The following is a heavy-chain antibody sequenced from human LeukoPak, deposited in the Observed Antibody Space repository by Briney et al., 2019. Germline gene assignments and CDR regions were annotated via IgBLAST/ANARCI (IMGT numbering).Heavy chain of an antibody. Sequence: PGGSLRLSCGASGFSVSSNYMNWVRQAPGKGLEWVSMIYSGGDTHYADSVKGRFTISRDNSKNTLYLQMNSLRAEDTAVYYCARSSSWVFDYWGQGTLVTVSS. CDR1: GFSVSSNY. D-gene: IGHD6-13*01. V-gene: IGHV3-66*01. CDR3: ARSSSWVFDY. J-gene: IGHJ4*02. CDR2: IYSGGDT.